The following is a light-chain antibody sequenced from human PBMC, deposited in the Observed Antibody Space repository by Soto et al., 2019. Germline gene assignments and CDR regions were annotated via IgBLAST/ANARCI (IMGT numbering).Light chain of an antibody. CDR3: QQYGSSPIT. CDR2: GAS. Sequence: EIVMTQSPGTLSLSTGETATLSCRASQSVSSNYVAWFHQKPGQAPRLLIYGASSRATGVPDRFSGSGSGTDFTLTISRLEPEDFAVYYCQQYGSSPITFGQGTRLEI. J-gene: IGKJ5*01. V-gene: IGKV3-20*01. CDR1: QSVSSNY.